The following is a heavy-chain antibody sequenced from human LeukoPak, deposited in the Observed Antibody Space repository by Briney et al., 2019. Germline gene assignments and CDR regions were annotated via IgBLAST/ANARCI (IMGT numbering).Heavy chain of an antibody. CDR2: IYYSGST. CDR3: ARGSQSLGYCSGGSCRAKIFDY. D-gene: IGHD2-15*01. V-gene: IGHV4-59*12. J-gene: IGHJ4*02. CDR1: GGSLTNYY. Sequence: SETLSLTCTVSGGSLTNYYWSWIRQPPGKGLEWIGYIYYSGSTNYNPSLKSRVTISVDTSKNQFSLKLSSVTAADTAVYYCARGSQSLGYCSGGSCRAKIFDYWGQGTLVTVSS.